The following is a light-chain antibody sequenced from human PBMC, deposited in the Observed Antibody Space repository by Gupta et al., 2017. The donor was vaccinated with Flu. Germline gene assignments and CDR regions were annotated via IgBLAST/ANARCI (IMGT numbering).Light chain of an antibody. J-gene: IGLJ3*02. Sequence: HPVLPQSSSASASLGSSVKLPCTLSSWHSSYIIAWNQLQPGKAPRYLMKLEDIGTYNKGSGVPDRFSGSSSGADRYLTISNIKSEDEADYYCETGDSNNWVFGGGTKLTVL. CDR3: ETGDSNNWV. V-gene: IGLV4-60*03. CDR2: LEDIGTY. CDR1: SWHSSYI.